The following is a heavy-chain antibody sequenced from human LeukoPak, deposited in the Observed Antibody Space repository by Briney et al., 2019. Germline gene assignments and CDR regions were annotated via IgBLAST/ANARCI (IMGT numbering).Heavy chain of an antibody. Sequence: GGSLRLSCVASGFTFSGSAMHWVRQASGKGLEWVGRIRSKADNYATVNAASVRGRFTISRDDSKNTAYLQMNSLKTEDTAVYYCTSSPPPYFDWLLFDYWGQGTLVTVSS. CDR2: IRSKADNYAT. CDR3: TSSPPPYFDWLLFDY. D-gene: IGHD3-9*01. V-gene: IGHV3-73*01. CDR1: GFTFSGSA. J-gene: IGHJ4*02.